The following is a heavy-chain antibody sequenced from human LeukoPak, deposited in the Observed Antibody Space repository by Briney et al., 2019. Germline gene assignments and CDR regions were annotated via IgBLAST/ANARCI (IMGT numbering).Heavy chain of an antibody. V-gene: IGHV3-7*04. J-gene: IGHJ4*02. CDR3: ARDRGHYFDY. CDR1: GITSSSYW. D-gene: IGHD2-15*01. Sequence: PGGSLRLSCAASGITSSSYWMSWVRQAPGKGLEWVANTKQDGSENYYEDSVKGRFTISRDNGKNSLYLQMNSLRAEDTAVYYCARDRGHYFDYWGQGTLVTVSS. CDR2: TKQDGSEN.